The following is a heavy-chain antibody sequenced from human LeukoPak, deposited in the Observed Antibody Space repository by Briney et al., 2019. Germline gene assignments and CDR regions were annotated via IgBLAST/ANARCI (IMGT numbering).Heavy chain of an antibody. V-gene: IGHV4-39*01. CDR3: ARHRRNYDILTGYYAGPLVI. Sequence: SETLSLTCTISGGSITSSSYYWGWIRQPPGKGLEWIGSMSYSGGTYYNPSLKSRLTISLHTSKNQFSLRLSSVTAADTAVYYCARHRRNYDILTGYYAGPLVIWGQGTKVTVSS. J-gene: IGHJ3*02. CDR2: MSYSGGT. CDR1: GGSITSSSYY. D-gene: IGHD3-9*01.